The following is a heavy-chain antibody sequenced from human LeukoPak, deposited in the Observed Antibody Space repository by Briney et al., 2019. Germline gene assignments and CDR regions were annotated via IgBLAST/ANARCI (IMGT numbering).Heavy chain of an antibody. Sequence: SETLSLTCTVSGGSISSYYWSWIRQPPGKGLEWIGYIYYSGSTNYNPSLKSRVTISVDTSKNQFSLKLSSVTAADTAVYYCARARSYGSGSSYYMDDWGKGTTVTISS. CDR2: IYYSGST. J-gene: IGHJ6*03. D-gene: IGHD3-10*01. CDR3: ARARSYGSGSSYYMDD. V-gene: IGHV4-59*01. CDR1: GGSISSYY.